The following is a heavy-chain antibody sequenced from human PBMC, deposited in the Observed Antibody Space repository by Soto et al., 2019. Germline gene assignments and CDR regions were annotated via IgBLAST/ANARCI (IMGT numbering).Heavy chain of an antibody. Sequence: EVQLVESGGGLVQPGGSLRLSCAASGFTVSSNYMSWVRQAPGKGLEWVSVIYSGGSTYYADSVKGRFTISRDNSKNTLYLQMNSLRAEDTAVYYCARGITMVRGAITYYYYYYGMDVW. J-gene: IGHJ6*01. D-gene: IGHD3-10*01. CDR3: ARGITMVRGAITYYYYYYGMDV. CDR1: GFTVSSNY. V-gene: IGHV3-66*01. CDR2: IYSGGST.